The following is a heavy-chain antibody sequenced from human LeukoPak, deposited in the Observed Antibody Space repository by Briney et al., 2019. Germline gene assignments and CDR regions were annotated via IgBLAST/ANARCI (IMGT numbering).Heavy chain of an antibody. V-gene: IGHV5-51*01. CDR1: GYRFTSYW. CDR2: IYPGDSDT. J-gene: IGHJ4*02. D-gene: IGHD3-9*01. Sequence: GESLKISFQGSGYRFTSYWIGWVRPMPGKGLEWMGIIYPGDSDTRYSPSFQGQVTISADKSISTAYLQWSSLKASDTAMYYCARLSEYYDILTGYYEDWYYFDYWGQGTLVTVSS. CDR3: ARLSEYYDILTGYYEDWYYFDY.